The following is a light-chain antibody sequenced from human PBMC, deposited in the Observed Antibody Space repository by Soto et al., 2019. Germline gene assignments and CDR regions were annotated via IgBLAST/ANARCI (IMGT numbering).Light chain of an antibody. V-gene: IGKV3-15*01. CDR3: QQYNNWPRT. CDR2: GAS. J-gene: IGKJ1*01. Sequence: EIVMTQSPATLSVSPGERATLSCRASQSVSSNLAWYQQKPGQAPRLLIYGASTRATGIPARFSGSGSGTEFTLTISSLQSEDFAVYYCQQYNNWPRTFCQGTMV. CDR1: QSVSSN.